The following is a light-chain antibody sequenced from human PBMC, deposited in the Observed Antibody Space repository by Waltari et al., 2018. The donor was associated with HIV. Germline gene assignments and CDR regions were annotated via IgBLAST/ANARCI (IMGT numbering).Light chain of an antibody. CDR2: EVS. Sequence: QSALTQPAAVSGSPGQSITISCTGTSSDVGGFNYVAWYQQHPGKAPKLMIYEVSNRPSWVSNRFSGSKSGNTASLTISGRQAEDEADYYCSSYTSSSTLVVFGGGTKLTVL. CDR3: SSYTSSSTLVV. J-gene: IGLJ2*01. V-gene: IGLV2-14*01. CDR1: SSDVGGFNY.